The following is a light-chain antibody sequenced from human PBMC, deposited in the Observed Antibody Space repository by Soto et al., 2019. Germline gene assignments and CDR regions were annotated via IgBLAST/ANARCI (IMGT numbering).Light chain of an antibody. V-gene: IGKV3-20*01. CDR3: QQYGSSPLT. Sequence: EIVLTQSPSTLSLSPGERATLSCRASQSVYNNYLAWYQQKPGQAPRLLIYGASSRATGIPDRFSGSGSGTDFTLTISRLEPEDFAVFYCQQYGSSPLTFGGGTKVEIK. CDR1: QSVYNNY. CDR2: GAS. J-gene: IGKJ4*01.